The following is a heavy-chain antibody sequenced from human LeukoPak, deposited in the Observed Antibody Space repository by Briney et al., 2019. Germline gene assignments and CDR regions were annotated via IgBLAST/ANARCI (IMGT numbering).Heavy chain of an antibody. J-gene: IGHJ4*02. CDR1: GFTFSSYW. CDR3: ARSHFYDGSGYYCDY. CDR2: INTDGSTT. D-gene: IGHD3-22*01. Sequence: GGSLRLSCAASGFTFSSYWIHWARQAPGKGLVWVSRINTDGSTTTYADSVKGRFTISRDNAKNTLSLQMNSLRAEDTAVYYCARSHFYDGSGYYCDYWGQGSLVTVSS. V-gene: IGHV3-74*01.